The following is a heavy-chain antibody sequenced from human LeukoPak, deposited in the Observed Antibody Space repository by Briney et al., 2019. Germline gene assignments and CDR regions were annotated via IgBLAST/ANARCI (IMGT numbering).Heavy chain of an antibody. D-gene: IGHD5-18*01. CDR1: GGSFSGYY. CDR3: ARDKQLGDY. Sequence: SETLSLTCAVYGGSFSGYYWSWIRQPPGKGLEWIGEINHSGSTNYNPSLKSRVTISVDTSKNQFSLKLSSVTAADTAVYYCARDKQLGDYWGQGALVTVSS. J-gene: IGHJ4*02. CDR2: INHSGST. V-gene: IGHV4-34*01.